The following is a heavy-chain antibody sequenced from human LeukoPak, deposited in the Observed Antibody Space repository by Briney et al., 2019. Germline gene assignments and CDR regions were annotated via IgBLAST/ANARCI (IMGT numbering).Heavy chain of an antibody. Sequence: SETLSLTCTVPGGSISSYYWSWIRQPPGKGLECIGYIYYSGSTNYNPSLKSRVTISVDTSKNQFSLKLSSVTAADTAVYYCAREPKPYYYDSSGYRPWGQGTLVTVSS. D-gene: IGHD3-22*01. J-gene: IGHJ4*02. CDR2: IYYSGST. CDR3: AREPKPYYYDSSGYRP. V-gene: IGHV4-59*01. CDR1: GGSISSYY.